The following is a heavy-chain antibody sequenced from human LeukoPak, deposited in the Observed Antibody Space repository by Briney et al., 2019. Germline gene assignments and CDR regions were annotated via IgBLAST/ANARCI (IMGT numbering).Heavy chain of an antibody. CDR1: GFNFGTYA. Sequence: SGGSLRLSCAASGFNFGTYAMSWVRQAPGKGLEWVSSSGSGGGTYYADSVKGRFAISRDSSKNTVYLQMNSLRAEDTAVYYCAKANSEWELLPFDYWGQGTLVTVSS. CDR2: SGSGGGT. J-gene: IGHJ4*02. CDR3: AKANSEWELLPFDY. D-gene: IGHD1-26*01. V-gene: IGHV3-23*01.